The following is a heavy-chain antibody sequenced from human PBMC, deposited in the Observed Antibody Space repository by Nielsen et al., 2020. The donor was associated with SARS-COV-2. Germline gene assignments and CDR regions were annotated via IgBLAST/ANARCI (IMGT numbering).Heavy chain of an antibody. Sequence: LRLSCTVSGASISSSGYYWSWIRQHPGKGLEWIGYIDYSGSTYYNPSLKSRVSISVDTSKKKFSLKLTSVTAADTAVYYCARFSIVVVPAAYYYFDYWGQGTLVTVSS. D-gene: IGHD2-2*01. CDR1: GASISSSGYY. CDR3: ARFSIVVVPAAYYYFDY. V-gene: IGHV4-31*03. CDR2: IDYSGST. J-gene: IGHJ4*02.